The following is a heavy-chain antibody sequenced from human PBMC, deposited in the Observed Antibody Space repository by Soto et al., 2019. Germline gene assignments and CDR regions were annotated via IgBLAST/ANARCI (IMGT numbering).Heavy chain of an antibody. V-gene: IGHV1-2*02. D-gene: IGHD2-15*01. CDR2: INPNSGGT. Sequence: ASVKVSCKASGYTFIGFYIHWVRQAPGQGLEWMGWINPNSGGTSYAQKFQGRVTMTRDTSISTTYMELSRLRSDDTAVYYCGRGVDILVTAAHEYCKMDVWGQGTTVTVYS. J-gene: IGHJ6*02. CDR3: GRGVDILVTAAHEYCKMDV. CDR1: GYTFIGFY.